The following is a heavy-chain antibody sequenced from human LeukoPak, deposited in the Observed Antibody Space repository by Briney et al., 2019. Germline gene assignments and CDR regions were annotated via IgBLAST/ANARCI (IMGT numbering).Heavy chain of an antibody. Sequence: PSETLSLTCTVSGGSISSGGYYWSWIRQHPGKGLEWIGYIYYSGSTYYNPSLKSRVTISVDTSKNQFSLKLSSVTAADTAVYYCARDVWQLWNNWFDPWGQGTLVTVSS. CDR3: ARDVWQLWNNWFDP. CDR2: IYYSGST. V-gene: IGHV4-31*03. CDR1: GGSISSGGYY. D-gene: IGHD5-18*01. J-gene: IGHJ5*02.